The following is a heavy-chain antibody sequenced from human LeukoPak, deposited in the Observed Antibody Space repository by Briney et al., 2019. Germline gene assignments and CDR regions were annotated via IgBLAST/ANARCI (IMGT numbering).Heavy chain of an antibody. V-gene: IGHV3-23*01. Sequence: GGSLRLSCAASGFTFSSYAMSWVRQAPGKGLEWVSAISGSGGSTYYADSVKGRFTISRDNSKNTLYLQMNSLRAEDTAVYYCAKNGGYSNYVGYNWFDPWGQGTLVTVSS. J-gene: IGHJ5*02. D-gene: IGHD4-11*01. CDR2: ISGSGGST. CDR1: GFTFSSYA. CDR3: AKNGGYSNYVGYNWFDP.